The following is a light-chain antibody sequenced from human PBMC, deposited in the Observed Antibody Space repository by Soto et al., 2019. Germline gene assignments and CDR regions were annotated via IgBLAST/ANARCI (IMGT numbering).Light chain of an antibody. J-gene: IGLJ2*01. V-gene: IGLV2-8*01. CDR2: DVS. CDR1: SSDVGGYNY. CDR3: SSYAGANSEV. Sequence: QSALTQPPSASGSPGQSVTISCTGMSSDVGGYNYVSWYQQHPGKAPKLMIYDVSKRPSGVPDRFSGSKSGNTASLTVSGLQAEDEADYYCSSYAGANSEVFGGGTKLTVL.